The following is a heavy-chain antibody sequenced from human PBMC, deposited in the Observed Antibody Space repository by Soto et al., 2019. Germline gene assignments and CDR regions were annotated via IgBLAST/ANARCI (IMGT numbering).Heavy chain of an antibody. D-gene: IGHD3-22*01. CDR1: GGTFSSYA. V-gene: IGHV1-69*12. J-gene: IGHJ2*01. CDR2: IIPIFGTA. CDR3: ARTMIVVVQSLGWYFDL. Sequence: QVQLVQSGAEVKKPGSSVKVSCKASGGTFSSYAISWVRQAPGQGLEWMGGIIPIFGTANYAQKFQGRVTITADESQSTAYMELSSLRSEDTAVYYCARTMIVVVQSLGWYFDLWGRGTLVTVSS.